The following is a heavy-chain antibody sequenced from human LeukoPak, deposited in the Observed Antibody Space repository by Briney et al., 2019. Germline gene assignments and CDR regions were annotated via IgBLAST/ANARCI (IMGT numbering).Heavy chain of an antibody. D-gene: IGHD4/OR15-4a*01. CDR3: ARDSRDYGGPNNDY. Sequence: GASVKVSCKASGYTFTKYAMNWVRQAPGQGFEWMGWINTNTGNPTYAQGFTGRFVFSLDTSVSTAYLQISSLKAEDTAVYYCARDSRDYGGPNNDYWGQGTLVTDSS. J-gene: IGHJ4*02. V-gene: IGHV7-4-1*02. CDR2: INTNTGNP. CDR1: GYTFTKYA.